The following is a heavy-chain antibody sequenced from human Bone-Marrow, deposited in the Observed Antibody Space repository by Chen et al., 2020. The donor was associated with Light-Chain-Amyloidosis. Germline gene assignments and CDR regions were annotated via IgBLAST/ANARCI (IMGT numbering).Heavy chain of an antibody. CDR1: GYTFPNYW. Sequence: EVQLEQSGPEVKKPGESLKISCKGSGYTFPNYWTGWVRQMPGKGLEWMGVIYPDDSDARYSPSFEGQVTISADKSITTAYLQWRSLKASDTAMYYCARRRDGYNFDYWGQGTLGTVSS. D-gene: IGHD5-12*01. J-gene: IGHJ4*02. V-gene: IGHV5-51*01. CDR2: IYPDDSDA. CDR3: ARRRDGYNFDY.